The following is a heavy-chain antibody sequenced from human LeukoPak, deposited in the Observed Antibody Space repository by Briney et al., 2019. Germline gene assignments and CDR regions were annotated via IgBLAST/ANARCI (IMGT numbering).Heavy chain of an antibody. V-gene: IGHV3-7*01. CDR2: IKQDGSEK. D-gene: IGHD3-10*01. CDR3: ARIRYYYGSGSYYTINDY. J-gene: IGHJ4*02. CDR1: GFTFSSYW. Sequence: GGSLRLSYAASGFTFSSYWMSWVRQAPGKGLEWVANIKQDGSEKYYVDSVKGRFTISRDNAKNSLYLQMNSLRAEDTAVYYCARIRYYYGSGSYYTINDYWGQGTLVTVSS.